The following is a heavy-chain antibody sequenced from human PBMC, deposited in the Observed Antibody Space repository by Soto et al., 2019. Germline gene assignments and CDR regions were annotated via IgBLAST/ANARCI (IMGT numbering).Heavy chain of an antibody. CDR1: GYTFTGYY. J-gene: IGHJ5*02. CDR3: ARARSLYDILTGFNWFDP. Sequence: ASVKVSCKASGYTFTGYYMHWVRQAPGQGLEWMGWINPNSGGTNYAQKFQGWVTMTRDTSISTAYMELSRLRSDDTAVYYCARARSLYDILTGFNWFDPWGQGTLVTVSS. D-gene: IGHD3-9*01. CDR2: INPNSGGT. V-gene: IGHV1-2*04.